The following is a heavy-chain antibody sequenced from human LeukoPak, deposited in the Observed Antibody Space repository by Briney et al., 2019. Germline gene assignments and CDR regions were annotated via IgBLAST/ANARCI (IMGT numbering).Heavy chain of an antibody. CDR1: GFTFSSYA. D-gene: IGHD2-2*01. Sequence: PGGSLRLSCTASGFTFSSYAMHWVRQAPGKGLEWVAVISYDGSNKYYADSVKGRFTISRDNSKNTLYLQMNSLRAEDTAVYYCARVTYCSSTSCWGMDVWGKGTTVTVSS. J-gene: IGHJ6*04. V-gene: IGHV3-30*04. CDR2: ISYDGSNK. CDR3: ARVTYCSSTSCWGMDV.